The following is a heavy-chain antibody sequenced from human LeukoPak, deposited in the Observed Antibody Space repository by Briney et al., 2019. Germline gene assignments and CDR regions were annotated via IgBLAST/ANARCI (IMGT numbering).Heavy chain of an antibody. V-gene: IGHV3-21*01. D-gene: IGHD5-24*01. CDR3: ARGNWLHPFDY. CDR2: ISSSSSYI. Sequence: GGSLRLSCAASGFTFSSYSMNWVRQAPGKGLEWISSISSSSSYIYYADSVKGRFTISRDNAKNPLYLQMNSLRAEDTAVYYCARGNWLHPFDYWGQGTLVTVSS. CDR1: GFTFSSYS. J-gene: IGHJ4*02.